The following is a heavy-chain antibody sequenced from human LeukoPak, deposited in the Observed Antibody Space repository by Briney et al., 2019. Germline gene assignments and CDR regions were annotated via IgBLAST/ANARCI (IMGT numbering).Heavy chain of an antibody. CDR2: IYSGGST. D-gene: IGHD5-24*01. CDR1: GFTLSSSY. Sequence: PGGSLRLSCAASGFTLSSSYMSWVRQAPGKGLEWVSVIYSGGSTYYADSVKGRFTISRDNSKNTLYLRMNSLRAEDTAVYYCAHVESDYWGQGTLVTVS. J-gene: IGHJ4*02. CDR3: AHVESDY. V-gene: IGHV3-53*01.